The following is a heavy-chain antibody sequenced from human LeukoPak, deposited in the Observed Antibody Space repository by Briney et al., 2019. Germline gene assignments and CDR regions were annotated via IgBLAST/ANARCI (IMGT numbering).Heavy chain of an antibody. V-gene: IGHV1-18*01. D-gene: IGHD3-10*01. CDR3: ARDGIGYYGSGNYYGYYYDGMDV. CDR1: GYTSTSYA. CDR2: ISTHNGNT. J-gene: IGHJ6*02. Sequence: ASVKVSCKASGYTSTSYAMNWVRQAPGQGLGWMGWISTHNGNTNYTQKFQDRVTMTTDSSTNTAYMELRSLRSDDTAVYYCARDGIGYYGSGNYYGYYYDGMDVWGHGTMVTVSS.